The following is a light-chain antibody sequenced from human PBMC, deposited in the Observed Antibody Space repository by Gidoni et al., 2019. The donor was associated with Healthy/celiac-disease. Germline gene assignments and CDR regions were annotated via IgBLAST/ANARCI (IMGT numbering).Light chain of an antibody. CDR1: QSFSSY. V-gene: IGKV3-11*01. J-gene: IGKJ5*01. CDR2: EAS. Sequence: EIVLTQSPATLSLSPGERATLSCRASQSFSSYLAWYQQKPGQAPRLLTYEASNRATGIPARFSGSGSGTDFTLTISSLEPEDFAVYYCQQRSNWPITFGQGTRLEIK. CDR3: QQRSNWPIT.